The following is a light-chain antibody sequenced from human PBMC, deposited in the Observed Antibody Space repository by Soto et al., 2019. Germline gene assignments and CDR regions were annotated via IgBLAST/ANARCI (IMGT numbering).Light chain of an antibody. J-gene: IGKJ2*01. CDR1: QSVNTY. CDR2: DAS. CDR3: QQYGSSPYT. V-gene: IGKV3-11*01. Sequence: VLTQSPATLSLSPGERATLSCRASQSVNTYLAWYQQRPGQAPRLLIYDASNRAAGIPARFSGSGSGTDFTLTISSLEPEDFAVYYCQQYGSSPYTFGQGTKLEIK.